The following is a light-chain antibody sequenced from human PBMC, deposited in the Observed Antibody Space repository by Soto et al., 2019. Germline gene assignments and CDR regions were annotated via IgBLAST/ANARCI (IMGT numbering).Light chain of an antibody. V-gene: IGKV2-28*01. Sequence: DIVMTQSPLSLPVTPGEPASISCRSSQSLLHSNGVDFLDWYLQKPGQSPQLLIQMASRRASGAPDKFSGSASGTDYTLTLSRVESEDLGVYYRMQGLQPPHTFRQMTKLQIK. CDR2: MAS. CDR1: QSLLHSNGVDF. CDR3: MQGLQPPHT. J-gene: IGKJ2*01.